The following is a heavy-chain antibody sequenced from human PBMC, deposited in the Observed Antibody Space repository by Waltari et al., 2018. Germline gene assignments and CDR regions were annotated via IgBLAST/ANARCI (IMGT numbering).Heavy chain of an antibody. V-gene: IGHV4-38-2*01. CDR3: ARGPLDDILTGYRPNWFDP. CDR2: IYQSGST. D-gene: IGHD3-9*01. CDR1: GYSISSGYY. J-gene: IGHJ5*02. Sequence: QVQLQESGPGLVKPSETLFLTCAVSGYSISSGYYWGWIRQPPGKGLEWIGSIYQSGSTYYNPSLKSRVTISVDTSKNQFSLKPSSVTAADTAVYYCARGPLDDILTGYRPNWFDPWGQGTLVTVSS.